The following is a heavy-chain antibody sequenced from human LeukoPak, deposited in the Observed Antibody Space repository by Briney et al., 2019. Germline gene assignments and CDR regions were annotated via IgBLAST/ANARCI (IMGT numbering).Heavy chain of an antibody. CDR1: GYTFTGYY. J-gene: IGHJ6*02. D-gene: IGHD2-15*01. CDR2: INPNSGGT. CDR3: ARGPQVVVAATGGSYYYYGMDV. Sequence: GASVKVSCKASGYTFTGYYMHWVRQAPGQRLEWMGWINPNSGGTKYAQKFQGRVTMTRDTSISTAYMELSRLRSDDTAVYYCARGPQVVVAATGGSYYYYGMDVWGQGTTVTVSS. V-gene: IGHV1-2*02.